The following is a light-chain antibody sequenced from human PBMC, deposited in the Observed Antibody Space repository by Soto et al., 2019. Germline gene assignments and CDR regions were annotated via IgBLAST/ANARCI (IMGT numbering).Light chain of an antibody. CDR2: DNN. V-gene: IGLV1-40*01. J-gene: IGLJ3*02. CDR3: QSYDSSLNGCV. Sequence: QSVLTQPPSVSGAPGQRVTISCTGSSSNIGAGYDVHWYQHLPGTAPKLLIYDNNNRPSGVPDRFSGSKSGTSVSLAITGLQAEDEADYYCQSYDSSLNGCVFGGGTKLTVL. CDR1: SSNIGAGYD.